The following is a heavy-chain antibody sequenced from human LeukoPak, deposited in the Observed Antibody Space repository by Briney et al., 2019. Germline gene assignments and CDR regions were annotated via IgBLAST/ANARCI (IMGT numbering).Heavy chain of an antibody. CDR3: AKSLNYYGSGSYIFYGMDV. Sequence: GRSLRLSCAASGFTFSSYGMHWVRQAPGKGLEWVAVISYDGSNKYYADSVKGRFTISRDNSKNTLYLQMNSLRAEDTAVYYCAKSLNYYGSGSYIFYGMDVWGQGTTVTVSS. CDR2: ISYDGSNK. V-gene: IGHV3-30*18. CDR1: GFTFSSYG. J-gene: IGHJ6*02. D-gene: IGHD3-10*01.